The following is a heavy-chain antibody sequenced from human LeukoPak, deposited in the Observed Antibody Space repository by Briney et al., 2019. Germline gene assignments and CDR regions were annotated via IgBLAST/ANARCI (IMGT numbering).Heavy chain of an antibody. CDR2: INSDGSST. Sequence: GGSLRLSRAASGFTFSSYWMHWVRQAPGKGLVWVSRINSDGSSTSYADSVKGRFTISRDNAKNTLYLQMNSLRAEDTAVYYCARVSSGYYYGWYFDLWGRGTLVTVSS. CDR3: ARVSSGYYYGWYFDL. V-gene: IGHV3-74*01. CDR1: GFTFSSYW. D-gene: IGHD3-22*01. J-gene: IGHJ2*01.